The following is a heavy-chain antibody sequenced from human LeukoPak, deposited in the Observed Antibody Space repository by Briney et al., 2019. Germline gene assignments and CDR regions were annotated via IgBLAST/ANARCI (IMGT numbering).Heavy chain of an antibody. CDR1: GFTVSSNY. CDR2: ISYDGSNK. CDR3: ARDSYGMDV. J-gene: IGHJ6*02. Sequence: PGGSLRLSCAASGFTVSSNYMRWVRQAPGKGLEWVAVISYDGSNKYYADSVKGRFTISRDNSKNTLYLQMNSLRAEDTAVYYCARDSYGMDVWGQGTTVTVSS. V-gene: IGHV3-30*03.